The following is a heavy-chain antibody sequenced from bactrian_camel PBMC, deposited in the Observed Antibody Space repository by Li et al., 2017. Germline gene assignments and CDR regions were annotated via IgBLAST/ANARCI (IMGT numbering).Heavy chain of an antibody. V-gene: IGHV3S40*01. Sequence: SCAVSGFNVSTKSMGWFCQVPGTEREGVARTSPGGVRTLYADSVKGRFTISQDKNTVYLQMNSLKPEDTAMYYCAADDPIACSYSYIAPEFFRIWGQGTQVTVS. CDR2: TSPGGVRT. J-gene: IGHJ4*01. D-gene: IGHD2*01. CDR3: AADDPIACSYSYIAPEFFRI. CDR1: GFNVSTKS.